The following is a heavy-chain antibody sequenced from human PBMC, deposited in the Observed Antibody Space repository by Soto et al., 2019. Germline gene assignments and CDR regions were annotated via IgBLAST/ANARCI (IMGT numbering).Heavy chain of an antibody. CDR3: ASESCSGGSCYYYGMDV. CDR2: IWYDGSNK. Sequence: ESGGGVVQPGRSLRLSCAASGFTFSSYGMHWVRQAPGKGLEWVAVIWYDGSNKYYADSVKGRFTISRDNSKNTLYLQMNSLRAEDTAVYYCASESCSGGSCYYYGMDVWGQGTTVTVSS. CDR1: GFTFSSYG. D-gene: IGHD2-15*01. V-gene: IGHV3-33*01. J-gene: IGHJ6*02.